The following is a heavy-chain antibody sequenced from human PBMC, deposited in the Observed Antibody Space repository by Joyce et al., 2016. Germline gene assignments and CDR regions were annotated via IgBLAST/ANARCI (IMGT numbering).Heavy chain of an antibody. CDR1: GGSISSAHW. J-gene: IGHJ5*01. D-gene: IGHD5-12*01. CDR3: ARNGAYSQDS. Sequence: QVQLQESGPGLVKPSGTLFLTCAVSGGSISSAHWWSWVRQPPGKGLEWIGEIYLDGSTTYNPSLKSRVTISVDKSKNQLSLKMNSVTAADTAVYYCARNGAYSQDSWGQGTLVTVSS. CDR2: IYLDGST. V-gene: IGHV4-4*02.